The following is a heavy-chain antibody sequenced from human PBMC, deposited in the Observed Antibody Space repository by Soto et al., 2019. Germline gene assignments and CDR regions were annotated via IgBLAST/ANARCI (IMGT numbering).Heavy chain of an antibody. D-gene: IGHD3-22*01. V-gene: IGHV1-3*01. J-gene: IGHJ6*02. CDR1: GYTLTSYG. Sequence: ASVKVSCKASGYTLTSYGIHWVRQAPGQRLEWTGWINAGNGNTKYSEKFQGRVTITRDTSASTAYLELCSLRSEDTAVYYCARDPNDSSSYYHHYYYGMDVWGQTTTVTVSS. CDR3: ARDPNDSSSYYHHYYYGMDV. CDR2: INAGNGNT.